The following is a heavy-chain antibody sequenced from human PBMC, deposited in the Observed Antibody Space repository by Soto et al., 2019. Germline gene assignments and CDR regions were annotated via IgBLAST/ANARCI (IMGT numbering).Heavy chain of an antibody. D-gene: IGHD3-16*01. J-gene: IGHJ4*02. CDR3: ARALLLGGGRNHPYFDY. V-gene: IGHV3-33*01. CDR1: GFTFSTYA. Sequence: QVQLVESGGGVVQPGGSLRLSCAASGFTFSTYAMHWVRQAPGKGLEWVAVIWYDGSNKYYADSVKGRFTISRDNSKNTLYLQMNSLRAEHTAVYHCARALLLGGGRNHPYFDYWGQGTLVTASS. CDR2: IWYDGSNK.